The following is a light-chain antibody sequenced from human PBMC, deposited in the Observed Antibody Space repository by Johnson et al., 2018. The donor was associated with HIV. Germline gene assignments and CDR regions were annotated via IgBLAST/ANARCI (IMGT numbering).Light chain of an antibody. J-gene: IGLJ1*01. CDR1: SSTIGNNY. CDR3: GTWDTSLSAGGV. CDR2: KNN. Sequence: QSVLTQPPSVSAAPGQKVTISCSGSSSTIGNNYVSWYPVLPGTAPKLLIYKNNERPSGIPDRFSGSKSGTSATLGITGLQTGDEADYYCGTWDTSLSAGGVFGTGTKVTVL. V-gene: IGLV1-51*02.